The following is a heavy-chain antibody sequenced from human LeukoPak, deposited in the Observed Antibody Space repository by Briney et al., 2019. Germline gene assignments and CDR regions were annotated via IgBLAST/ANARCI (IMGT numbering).Heavy chain of an antibody. J-gene: IGHJ4*02. V-gene: IGHV3-30*18. CDR3: AKDLDIVVVVAALDY. Sequence: GRSLRLSCAASGFTFSSYGMHWVRQAPGRGLEGVAVISYDGSNKYYADSVKGRFTISRDNSKNTLYLQMNSLRAEDTAVYYCAKDLDIVVVVAALDYWGQGTLVTVSS. CDR1: GFTFSSYG. D-gene: IGHD2-15*01. CDR2: ISYDGSNK.